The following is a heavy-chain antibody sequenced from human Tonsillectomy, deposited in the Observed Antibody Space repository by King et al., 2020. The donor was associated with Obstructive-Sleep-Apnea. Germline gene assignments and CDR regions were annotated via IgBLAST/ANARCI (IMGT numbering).Heavy chain of an antibody. Sequence: QVQLQESGPGLVKPSGTLSLTCAVSGGSISSSNWWIWVRQPPGKGLEWIGEIYHSGSTKYNPSLKSRVTISVDKSKNQFSLKLSSVTAADTAVYYCARDSRVAAARTGYGMDVWGQGTPVTVSS. CDR2: IYHSGST. J-gene: IGHJ6*02. CDR1: GGSISSSNW. CDR3: ARDSRVAAARTGYGMDV. V-gene: IGHV4-4*02. D-gene: IGHD6-13*01.